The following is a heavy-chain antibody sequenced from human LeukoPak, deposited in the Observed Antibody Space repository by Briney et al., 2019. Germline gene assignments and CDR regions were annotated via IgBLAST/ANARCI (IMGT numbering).Heavy chain of an antibody. V-gene: IGHV4-4*07. CDR2: TYTSGST. J-gene: IGHJ4*02. CDR1: GGSISGYY. D-gene: IGHD6-25*01. CDR3: AKDFSHSGYKLVDDY. Sequence: PSETLSLTCTVSGGSISGYYWSWIRQPAGKGLEWIGRTYTSGSTNYNPSLKSRVTMSVDTSKNQFSLKLSSVTAADTAVYYCAKDFSHSGYKLVDDYWGQGTLVTVSS.